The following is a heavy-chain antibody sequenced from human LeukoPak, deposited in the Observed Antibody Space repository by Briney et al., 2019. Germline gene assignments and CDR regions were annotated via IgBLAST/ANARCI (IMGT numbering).Heavy chain of an antibody. CDR3: AREFRGAAGPLDY. CDR2: IWYDGSNK. CDR1: GFTFSSYG. D-gene: IGHD6-13*01. Sequence: GGSLRLSCAASGFTFSSYGMHWVRQAPGKGLEWVAVIWYDGSNKYYADSVKGRSTISGDNSKNTLYLQMNSLRAEDTAVYYCAREFRGAAGPLDYWGQGTLVTVSS. V-gene: IGHV3-33*08. J-gene: IGHJ4*02.